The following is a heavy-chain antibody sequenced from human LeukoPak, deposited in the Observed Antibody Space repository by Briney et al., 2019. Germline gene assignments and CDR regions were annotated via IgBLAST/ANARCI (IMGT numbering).Heavy chain of an antibody. J-gene: IGHJ6*02. V-gene: IGHV4-61*02. CDR1: GGSISSGSYY. CDR2: IYTSGST. CDR3: ASLRDDYYGMDV. Sequence: SQTLSLTCTVSGGSISSGSYYWSWIRQPAGKGLEWIGRIYTSGSTNYNPSLKSRVTISVDTSKNQFSLKLSSVTAADTAVYYCASLRDDYYGMDVWGQGTTVTVSS. D-gene: IGHD2-21*02.